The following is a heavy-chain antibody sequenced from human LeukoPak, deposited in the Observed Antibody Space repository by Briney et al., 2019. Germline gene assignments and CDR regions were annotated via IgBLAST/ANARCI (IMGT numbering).Heavy chain of an antibody. Sequence: PSETLSLTCTVSGNSISSGDNYWSWIRQPAGKGLEWIGRIYTSGGTNYNPSLKSRVTISGDTSKNQFSLRLSSVTAADTAVYYCAQRSGGLRPKIDYWGQGTLVTVSS. V-gene: IGHV4-61*02. CDR1: GNSISSGDNY. D-gene: IGHD4-17*01. CDR3: AQRSGGLRPKIDY. J-gene: IGHJ4*02. CDR2: IYTSGGT.